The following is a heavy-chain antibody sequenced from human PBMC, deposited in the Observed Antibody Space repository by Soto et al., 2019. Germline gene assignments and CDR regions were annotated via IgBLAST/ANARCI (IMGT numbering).Heavy chain of an antibody. D-gene: IGHD6-6*01. CDR2: ISGSGGTT. V-gene: IGHV3-23*01. CDR1: GFTFSSYV. CDR3: AKHSSSSGLGWFDP. Sequence: GGSLRLSCAASGFTFSSYVMTWVRQAPGKGLEWVSTISGSGGTTHYADSVKGRFTISRDNSKNTLYLQMNSLRAEDTALYYCAKHSSSSGLGWFDPWGQGTLVTVSS. J-gene: IGHJ5*02.